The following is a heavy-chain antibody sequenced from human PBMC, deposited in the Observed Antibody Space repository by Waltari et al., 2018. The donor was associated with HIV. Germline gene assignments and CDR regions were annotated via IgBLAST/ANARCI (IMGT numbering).Heavy chain of an antibody. V-gene: IGHV4-61*02. CDR3: ARDYLLRLGRAFDI. D-gene: IGHD3-3*01. CDR1: GGSISSGSYY. Sequence: QVQLQESGPGLVKPSQTLSLTCTVSGGSISSGSYYWSWIRQPAGKGLEWIGRIYTSGSTNYNPSLKSRVTISVDTSKNQFSLKLSSVTAADTAVYYCARDYLLRLGRAFDIWGQGTMVTVSS. J-gene: IGHJ3*02. CDR2: IYTSGST.